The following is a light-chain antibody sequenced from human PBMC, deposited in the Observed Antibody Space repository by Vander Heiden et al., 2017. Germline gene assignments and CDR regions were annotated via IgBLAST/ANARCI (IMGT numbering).Light chain of an antibody. Sequence: QSALAQPRSVSGSPGQSVTISCTGTSSDVGKYNYVSWYQQHPGKAPKLMIYDVTKRPSGVPDRFSGSKSGNTASLIISGLQAEDEADYYCCSYAGAYAFVFGGGTTVTVL. J-gene: IGLJ2*01. CDR2: DVT. V-gene: IGLV2-11*01. CDR1: SSDVGKYNY. CDR3: CSYAGAYAFV.